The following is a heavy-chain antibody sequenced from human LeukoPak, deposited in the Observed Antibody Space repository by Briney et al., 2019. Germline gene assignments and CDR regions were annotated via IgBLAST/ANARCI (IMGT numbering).Heavy chain of an antibody. V-gene: IGHV3-21*01. J-gene: IGHJ4*02. CDR2: ISSSSSYI. CDR3: AREIAGATSF. CDR1: GFTFSSYS. Sequence: GGSLRLSCAASGFTFSSYSMNWVRQAPGKGLEWVSSISSSSSYIYYADSVKGRFTISRDNAKNSLYLQMNSLRAEDTAVYCCAREIAGATSFWGQGTLVTVSS. D-gene: IGHD1-26*01.